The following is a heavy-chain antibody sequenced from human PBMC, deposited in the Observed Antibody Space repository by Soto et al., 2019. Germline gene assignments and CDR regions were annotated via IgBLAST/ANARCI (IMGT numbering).Heavy chain of an antibody. J-gene: IGHJ4*02. V-gene: IGHV3-33*01. CDR2: IWYDGSNK. Sequence: QVQLVESGGGVVQPGRSLRLSCAASGFTFSSYGMHWVRQAPGKGLEWVAVIWYDGSNKNYADSVKGRFTISRDNSKNTRYLQMNRLRTEDTAVYYFARGGSSSGCTDYWGQGTLVTVSS. CDR3: ARGGSSSGCTDY. CDR1: GFTFSSYG. D-gene: IGHD6-19*01.